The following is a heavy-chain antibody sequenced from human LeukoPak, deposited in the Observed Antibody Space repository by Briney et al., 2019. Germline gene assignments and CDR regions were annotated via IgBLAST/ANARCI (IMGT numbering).Heavy chain of an antibody. CDR2: INSGSAGST. J-gene: IGHJ4*02. Sequence: GGSLRLSCAASGLTFINYAMTWVRQAPGKGLEWVSSINSGSAGSTSYADPVRGRSTISRDNSKNTLYLQVNSLRAEDTAVYYCARDGWQWLVAYFDYWGQGTLVTVSS. CDR1: GLTFINYA. CDR3: ARDGWQWLVAYFDY. D-gene: IGHD6-19*01. V-gene: IGHV3-23*01.